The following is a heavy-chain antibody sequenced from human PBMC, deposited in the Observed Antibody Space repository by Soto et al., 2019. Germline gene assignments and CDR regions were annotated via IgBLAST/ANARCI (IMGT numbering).Heavy chain of an antibody. CDR1: GFTFSSYA. V-gene: IGHV3-23*01. J-gene: IGHJ4*02. CDR2: ISGSGGSR. CDR3: AKLGTGYSSGWYRPYYFDY. D-gene: IGHD6-19*01. Sequence: EVQLLESGGGLVQPGGSLRLSCAASGFTFSSYAMSWVRQAPGKGLEWVSAISGSGGSRYYADSVKGRFTISRDNSKNTLYLQMNSLRAEDTAVYYCAKLGTGYSSGWYRPYYFDYWGQGTLVTVSS.